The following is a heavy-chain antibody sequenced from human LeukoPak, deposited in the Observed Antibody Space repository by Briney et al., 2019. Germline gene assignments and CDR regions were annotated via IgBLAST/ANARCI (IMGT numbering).Heavy chain of an antibody. CDR3: ARGGITGTRNYYYYYMDV. CDR2: IIPIFGTA. V-gene: IGHV1-69*05. J-gene: IGHJ6*03. D-gene: IGHD1-7*01. CDR1: GGTFSSYA. Sequence: RASVKVSCKASGGTFSSYAISWVRQAPGQGLEGMGGIIPIFGTANYAQKFQGRVTITTDESTSTAYMELSSLRSEDTAVYYCARGGITGTRNYYYYYMDVWGKGTTVTVSS.